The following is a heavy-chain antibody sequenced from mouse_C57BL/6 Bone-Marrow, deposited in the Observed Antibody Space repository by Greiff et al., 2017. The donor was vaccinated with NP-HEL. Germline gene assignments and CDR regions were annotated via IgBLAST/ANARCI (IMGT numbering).Heavy chain of an antibody. D-gene: IGHD2-1*01. CDR3: TTDLLHPS. Sequence: EVMLVESGAELVRPGASVKLSCTASGFNIKDDYMHWVKQRPEQGLEWIGWIDPENGDTEYASKFQGKATITADTSSNTAYLQLSSLTSEDTAVYYCTTDLLHPSGGQGTTLTVSS. J-gene: IGHJ2*01. V-gene: IGHV14-4*01. CDR2: IDPENGDT. CDR1: GFNIKDDY.